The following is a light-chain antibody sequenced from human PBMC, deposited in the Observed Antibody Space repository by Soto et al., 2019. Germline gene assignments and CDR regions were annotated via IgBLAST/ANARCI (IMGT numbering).Light chain of an antibody. V-gene: IGKV1-39*01. J-gene: IGKJ3*01. CDR1: QSISSY. CDR3: QQSYSTHRT. Sequence: DIQMTQSPSSLSASVGDRVTITCRASQSISSYLNWYQQKPGKAPKLLIYAASSLQSGVPSRFSGSGSGTDFTLTISSLQPEDFATYYCQQSYSTHRTFGPGTKVDI. CDR2: AAS.